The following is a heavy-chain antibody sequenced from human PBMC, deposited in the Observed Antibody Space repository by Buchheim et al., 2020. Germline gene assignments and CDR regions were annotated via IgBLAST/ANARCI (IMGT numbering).Heavy chain of an antibody. CDR3: ARVNYYGSRSYYYRDYYYGMDV. D-gene: IGHD3-10*01. CDR2: INHSGST. V-gene: IGHV4-34*01. CDR1: GGSFSGYY. J-gene: IGHJ6*02. Sequence: QVQLQQWGAGLLKPSETLSLTCAVYGGSFSGYYWSWIRQPPGKGLEWIGEINHSGSTNYNPSLKSRVTISVDTSKNQFSLKLSSVTAADTAVYYCARVNYYGSRSYYYRDYYYGMDVWGQGTT.